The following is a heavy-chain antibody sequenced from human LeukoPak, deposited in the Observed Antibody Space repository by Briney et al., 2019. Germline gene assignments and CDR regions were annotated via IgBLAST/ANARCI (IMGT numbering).Heavy chain of an antibody. CDR3: ARDSPGYYYDSSGYYIDY. J-gene: IGHJ4*02. CDR2: ISAYNGNT. D-gene: IGHD3-22*01. Sequence: ASVKVSCKASGYTFTSYGISWVRQAPGQGLEWMGWISAYNGNTNYAQKLQGRVTMTTDTSTSTAYMELRSLRSDGTAVYYCARDSPGYYYDSSGYYIDYWGQGTLVTVSS. CDR1: GYTFTSYG. V-gene: IGHV1-18*01.